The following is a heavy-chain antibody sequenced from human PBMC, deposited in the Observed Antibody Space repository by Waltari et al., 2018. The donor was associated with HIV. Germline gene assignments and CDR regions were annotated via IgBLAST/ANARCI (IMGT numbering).Heavy chain of an antibody. V-gene: IGHV4-39*01. Sequence: QLQVQESGPGLVKPSETLSLTCTVSGASISRSSYYWAWIRQPPGKGLEWIGGIYSRGRTYYNPSLKSRVTMSVDTSKNQFSLKLRYVTAADTAVYYCARRVSSGSGILWFDPWGQGTLVTVSS. CDR2: IYSRGRT. J-gene: IGHJ5*02. CDR3: ARRVSSGSGILWFDP. D-gene: IGHD3-10*01. CDR1: GASISRSSYY.